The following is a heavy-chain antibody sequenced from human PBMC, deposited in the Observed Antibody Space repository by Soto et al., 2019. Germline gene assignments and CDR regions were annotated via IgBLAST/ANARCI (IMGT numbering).Heavy chain of an antibody. V-gene: IGHV4-59*01. D-gene: IGHD2-15*01. CDR1: GGSISSYY. J-gene: IGHJ5*02. Sequence: PSETLSLTCTVSGGSISSYYWSWIRQPPGKGLEWIGYIYYSGSTNYNPSLKSRVTISVDTSKNQFSLKLSSVIAADTAVYYCARDAYCSGGSCYFDPWGQGTLVTVSS. CDR3: ARDAYCSGGSCYFDP. CDR2: IYYSGST.